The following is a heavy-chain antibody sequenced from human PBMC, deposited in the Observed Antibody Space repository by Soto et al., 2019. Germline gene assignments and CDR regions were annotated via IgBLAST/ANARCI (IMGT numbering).Heavy chain of an antibody. CDR3: AIQAHTLVSQTYFYL. V-gene: IGHV4-39*01. CDR2: IYYSGRS. D-gene: IGHD6-13*01. Sequence: PSETLSLTCTLSGGSITSSSYYWGWIRQPPGKGLEWIGGIYYSGRSYYNPSLKSRVTMSVDTSKNQFSLTLNSVTAADAAVYYCAIQAHTLVSQTYFYLWGQATLVTVSS. CDR1: GGSITSSSYY. J-gene: IGHJ4*02.